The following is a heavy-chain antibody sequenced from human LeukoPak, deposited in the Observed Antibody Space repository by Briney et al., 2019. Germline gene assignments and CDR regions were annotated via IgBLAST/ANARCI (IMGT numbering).Heavy chain of an antibody. D-gene: IGHD6-19*01. CDR1: GGSISSYY. V-gene: IGHV4-59*01. CDR3: ARASEREAVASFDY. CDR2: IYYSGST. Sequence: KPSETLSLTCTVSGGSISSYYWSWMRQPPGKGLEWIGYIYYSGSTNYNPSLKSRVTISVDTSKNQFSLKLSSVTAADTAVYYCARASEREAVASFDYWGQGTLVTVSS. J-gene: IGHJ4*02.